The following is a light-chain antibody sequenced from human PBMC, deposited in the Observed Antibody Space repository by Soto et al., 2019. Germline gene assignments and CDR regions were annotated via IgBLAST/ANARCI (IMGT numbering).Light chain of an antibody. Sequence: SYELTQSPSLSVSPGQEAKITCSGDVLPKKFAYWYRQKSGQAPVLVIYEDTKRPSGIPERFSGSSSGTVATLTVSGAQVDDEGDYYCYSTDSTGTQRVFGGGTKLTVL. CDR1: VLPKKF. CDR2: EDT. J-gene: IGLJ2*01. V-gene: IGLV3-10*01. CDR3: YSTDSTGTQRV.